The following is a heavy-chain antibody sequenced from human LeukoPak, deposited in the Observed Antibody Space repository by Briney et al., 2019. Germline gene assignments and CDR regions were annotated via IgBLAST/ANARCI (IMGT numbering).Heavy chain of an antibody. D-gene: IGHD2-15*01. CDR2: ISGSGGST. CDR1: GFTFSSYA. V-gene: IGHV3-23*01. Sequence: GGSLRLSCAASGFTFSSYAMGWVRQAPGKGLEWVSAISGSGGSTYYADSVKGRFTISRDNSKNTLYLQMNSLRAEDAAVYYCANGGVVAAPYYYYYYMDVWGKGTTVTVSS. CDR3: ANGGVVAAPYYYYYYMDV. J-gene: IGHJ6*03.